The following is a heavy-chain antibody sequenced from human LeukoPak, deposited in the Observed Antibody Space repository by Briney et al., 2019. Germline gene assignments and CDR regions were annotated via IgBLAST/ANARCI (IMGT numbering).Heavy chain of an antibody. CDR3: AKDRLEHYYDSTDC. V-gene: IGHV3-23*01. J-gene: IGHJ4*02. D-gene: IGHD3-22*01. CDR2: ISGSGADT. CDR1: GFTFSSYA. Sequence: GGSLRPSCAASGFTFSSYAMSWVRQAPGKGLEWVSIISGSGADTYYADSVKGRFTISRDNSKNTLYLQMNSLRAEDTAIYYCAKDRLEHYYDSTDCWGQGTLVTVSS.